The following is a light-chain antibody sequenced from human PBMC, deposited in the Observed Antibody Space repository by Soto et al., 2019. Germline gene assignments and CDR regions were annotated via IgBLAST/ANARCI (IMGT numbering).Light chain of an antibody. V-gene: IGKV3D-15*01. CDR1: RTVGRD. CDR2: DAS. J-gene: IGKJ5*01. Sequence: ILMTQSQATLSVSPWERATLSFSFSRTVGRDLACYQQKPGESPRRLIYDASTRGTGVPGTFTGSGYGTEFTLTISSLQSEDFAVYYCQQYNNWPFITFGQGTRLEIK. CDR3: QQYNNWPFIT.